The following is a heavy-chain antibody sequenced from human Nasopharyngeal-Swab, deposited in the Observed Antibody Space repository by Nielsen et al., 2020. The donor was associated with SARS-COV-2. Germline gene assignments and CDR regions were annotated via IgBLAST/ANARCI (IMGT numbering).Heavy chain of an antibody. V-gene: IGHV3-21*01. Sequence: GESLKISCAASGFTFSSYSMNWVRQAPGKGLEWVSSISSSSSYIYYADSVKGRFTISRDNAKNTLYLQMNSLRAEDTAVYYCAGDQGSSGWRTADAFDIWGQGTMVTVSS. J-gene: IGHJ3*02. CDR1: GFTFSSYS. CDR3: AGDQGSSGWRTADAFDI. D-gene: IGHD6-19*01. CDR2: ISSSSSYI.